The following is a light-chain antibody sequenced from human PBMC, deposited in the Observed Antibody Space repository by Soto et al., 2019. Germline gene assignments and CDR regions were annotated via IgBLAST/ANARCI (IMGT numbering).Light chain of an antibody. J-gene: IGLJ1*01. Sequence: LTRLASVKMSPGQSITLSSTGTSSDVGGYNYVSWYQQHPGKAPKLMIYDVSNRPSGVSNRFSGSKSGNTASLTISGLQAEDEADYYCSSYTSSNTLPYVFGSGTKV. CDR1: SSDVGGYNY. CDR3: SSYTSSNTLPYV. CDR2: DVS. V-gene: IGLV2-14*01.